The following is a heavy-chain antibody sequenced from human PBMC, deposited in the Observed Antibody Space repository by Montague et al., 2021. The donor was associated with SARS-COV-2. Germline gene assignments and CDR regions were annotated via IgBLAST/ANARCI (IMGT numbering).Heavy chain of an antibody. CDR2: IFYSGST. V-gene: IGHV4-39*07. Sequence: SETLSLTCTVSGGSISSSSYYWGWIRQPPGKGLEWIGNIFYSGSTFYNPSLKSRVTISVDTSKNQFSLKLSSVTAADTAVYYCARDGGTVTTFLGVGCLRGGLNWFDPWGQGTLVTVSS. CDR1: GGSISSSSYY. D-gene: IGHD4-17*01. CDR3: ARDGGTVTTFLGVGCLRGGLNWFDP. J-gene: IGHJ5*02.